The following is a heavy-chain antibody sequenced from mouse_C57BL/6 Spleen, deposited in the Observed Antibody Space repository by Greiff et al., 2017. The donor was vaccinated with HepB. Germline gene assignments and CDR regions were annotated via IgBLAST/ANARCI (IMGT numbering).Heavy chain of an antibody. V-gene: IGHV1-26*01. D-gene: IGHD1-1*01. Sequence: EVQLQQSGPELVKPGASVKISCKASGYTFTDYYMNWVKQSHGKSLEWIGDINPNNGGTSYNQKFKGKATLTVDKSSSTAYMELRSLTSEDSAVYYCARSYYYGSSPLDYWGQGTTLTVSS. CDR3: ARSYYYGSSPLDY. CDR1: GYTFTDYY. CDR2: INPNNGGT. J-gene: IGHJ2*01.